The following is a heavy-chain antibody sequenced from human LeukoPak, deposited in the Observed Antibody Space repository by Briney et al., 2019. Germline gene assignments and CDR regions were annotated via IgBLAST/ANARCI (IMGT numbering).Heavy chain of an antibody. V-gene: IGHV3-23*01. CDR3: AIGSNWPDAFDI. CDR2: ISSGGGST. Sequence: GGSLRLSCAASGFTFSSYGMSWVRQAPGKALEWVSGISSGGGSTHYADSVKGRFTISRDNSKNTLYLQMNSLRAEDTAVYYCAIGSNWPDAFDIWGQGTVVTVSS. J-gene: IGHJ3*02. CDR1: GFTFSSYG. D-gene: IGHD6-13*01.